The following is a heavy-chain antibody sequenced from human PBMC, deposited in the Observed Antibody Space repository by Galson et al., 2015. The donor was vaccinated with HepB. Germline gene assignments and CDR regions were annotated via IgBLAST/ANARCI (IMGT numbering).Heavy chain of an antibody. J-gene: IGHJ4*02. CDR3: ARGRRGQLPDY. CDR2: IYSGGST. D-gene: IGHD3-10*01. Sequence: SLRLSCAASGFTVSSNYMSWVRQAPGKGLEWVSVIYSGGSTYYADSVKGRFTISRHHSKNTLYLQMNSLRAEDTAVYYCARGRRGQLPDYWGQGTLVTVSS. V-gene: IGHV3-53*04. CDR1: GFTVSSNY.